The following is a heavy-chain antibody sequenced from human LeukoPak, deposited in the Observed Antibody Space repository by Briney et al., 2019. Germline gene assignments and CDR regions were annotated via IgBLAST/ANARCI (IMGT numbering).Heavy chain of an antibody. D-gene: IGHD6-19*01. V-gene: IGHV3-23*01. Sequence: GGSLGLSCAASGFTFSSYGMHWVRQAPGKGLEWVSAISGSGGSTYYADSVKGRFTISRDNSKNTLYLQMNSLRVEDAAVYYCARPYSSGWYGDFDYWGQGTLVTVSS. CDR1: GFTFSSYG. CDR3: ARPYSSGWYGDFDY. J-gene: IGHJ4*02. CDR2: ISGSGGST.